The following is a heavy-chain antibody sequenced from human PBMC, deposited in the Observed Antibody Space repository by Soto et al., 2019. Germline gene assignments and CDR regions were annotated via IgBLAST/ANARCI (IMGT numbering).Heavy chain of an antibody. CDR2: ISCSGAT. CDR3: ARVHTTRWGSYYAVAL. Sequence: TETLSLTCRVSGVSISSYYWNWIRQAPGKGLEWIGFISCSGATNYNPALTSRVTISVDTSKDQISPRLNSVTAADTAVYYCARVHTTRWGSYYAVALWRPGT. V-gene: IGHV4-59*01. D-gene: IGHD3-16*01. CDR1: GVSISSYY. J-gene: IGHJ6*01.